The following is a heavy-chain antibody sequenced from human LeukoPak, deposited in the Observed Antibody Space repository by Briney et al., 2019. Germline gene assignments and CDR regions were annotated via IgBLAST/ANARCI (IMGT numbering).Heavy chain of an antibody. CDR2: MSSSSTTI. Sequence: GGSLRLSCVASGFTFSNYSMNWVRQAPGKGLEWVSYMSSSSTTIYYADSVRGRFTISRDNSKKSLYLQMNSLRAEDTAVYYCATSTGTSWGQGTLVTVSS. J-gene: IGHJ4*02. V-gene: IGHV3-48*04. D-gene: IGHD6-13*01. CDR1: GFTFSNYS. CDR3: ATSTGTS.